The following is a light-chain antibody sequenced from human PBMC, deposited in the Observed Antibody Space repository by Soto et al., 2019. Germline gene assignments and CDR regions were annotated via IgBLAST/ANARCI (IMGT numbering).Light chain of an antibody. CDR2: TAS. Sequence: DIQMTQSPSSLSASVGDRVTITCRASQTIGNYLNWYQQKPGQAPKLLIYTASSLESGVPSRFSGSGSVTDFTLTISSLQPEDFATYYCQQSYGTPYTFGQGTQLEIK. J-gene: IGKJ2*01. CDR3: QQSYGTPYT. V-gene: IGKV1-39*01. CDR1: QTIGNY.